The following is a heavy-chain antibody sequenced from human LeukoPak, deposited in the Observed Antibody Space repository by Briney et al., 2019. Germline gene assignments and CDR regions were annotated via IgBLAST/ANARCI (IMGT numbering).Heavy chain of an antibody. V-gene: IGHV1-18*01. CDR1: GYTFTSYG. Sequence: GASVKVSCKASGYTFTSYGISWVRQAPGQGLEWMGWISAYNGNTNYAQKLQGRVTMTTDTSTSTAYMELRSLRSDDTAVYYCARDSITMIGGDRGYFDYWGQGTLVTVSS. CDR2: ISAYNGNT. J-gene: IGHJ4*02. CDR3: ARDSITMIGGDRGYFDY. D-gene: IGHD3-22*01.